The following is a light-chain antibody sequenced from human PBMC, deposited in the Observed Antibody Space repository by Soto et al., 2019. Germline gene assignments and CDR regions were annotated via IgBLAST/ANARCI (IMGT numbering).Light chain of an antibody. CDR1: SSDVGGYNY. Sequence: QSALTQPRSVSGSPGQSVTISCTGTSSDVGGYNYVSWYQQHPGKAPKLMIYDDSKRPSGVPDRFSGSKSGNTASLTISGLQAEDEADYYCCSYAGSYTFYVFGTGTKLTVL. J-gene: IGLJ1*01. V-gene: IGLV2-11*01. CDR2: DDS. CDR3: CSYAGSYTFYV.